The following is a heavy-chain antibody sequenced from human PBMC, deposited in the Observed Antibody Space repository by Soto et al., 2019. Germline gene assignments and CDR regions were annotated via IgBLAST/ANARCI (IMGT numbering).Heavy chain of an antibody. V-gene: IGHV3-33*01. CDR3: ARDILTTLNSFDY. J-gene: IGHJ4*02. D-gene: IGHD4-4*01. Sequence: QVQLVESGGGVVQPGRSLRLSCVASGFTFNSRGMHWVRQAPGKGLEWVSVIWYDGSKTYYGDSVKGRFTISRDNSKNTLYLQMNSLRAEDTAVYYCARDILTTLNSFDYWSQGTLVTVSS. CDR2: IWYDGSKT. CDR1: GFTFNSRG.